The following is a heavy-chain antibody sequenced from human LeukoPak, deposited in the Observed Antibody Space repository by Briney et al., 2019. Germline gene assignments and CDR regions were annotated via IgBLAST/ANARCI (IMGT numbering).Heavy chain of an antibody. CDR3: ANVKSGFNTPFDY. CDR2: ISASGGST. CDR1: GFPFSDYA. V-gene: IGHV3-23*01. J-gene: IGHJ4*02. D-gene: IGHD3-22*01. Sequence: GGSLRLSCAVSGFPFSDYAMSWVRQAPGKGLDWVSSISASGGSTYSADSVKGRFTISRDNSKNTLYLQMNSLRAEDTAVYYCANVKSGFNTPFDYWGQGTLVTVSS.